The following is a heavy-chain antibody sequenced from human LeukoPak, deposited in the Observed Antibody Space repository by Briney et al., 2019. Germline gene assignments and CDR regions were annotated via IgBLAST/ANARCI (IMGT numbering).Heavy chain of an antibody. V-gene: IGHV3-30-3*01. CDR2: ISYDGSNK. Sequence: TGGSLRLSCAASGFTFDDYAMHWVRQAPGKGLEWVAVISYDGSNKYYADSVKGRFTISRDNAKNSLYLQMNSLRAEDTAVYYCARGDGITVARLDYWGQGTLVTVSS. CDR3: ARGDGITVARLDY. CDR1: GFTFDDYA. D-gene: IGHD6-19*01. J-gene: IGHJ4*02.